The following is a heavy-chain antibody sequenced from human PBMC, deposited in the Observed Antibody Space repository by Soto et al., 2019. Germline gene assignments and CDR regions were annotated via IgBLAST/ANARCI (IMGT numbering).Heavy chain of an antibody. Sequence: SQTLSLTCAISGDSVSSNSAGWNWIRQTPSRGLEWLGRTYYKSKWYFTYAVSVISRITINPDTSRNQFSLKPSSVTAADTAVYYCARDGGQHYMDVWGKGTTVTVSS. CDR3: ARDGGQHYMDV. CDR2: TYYKSKWYF. V-gene: IGHV6-1*01. J-gene: IGHJ6*03. D-gene: IGHD1-1*01. CDR1: GDSVSSNSAG.